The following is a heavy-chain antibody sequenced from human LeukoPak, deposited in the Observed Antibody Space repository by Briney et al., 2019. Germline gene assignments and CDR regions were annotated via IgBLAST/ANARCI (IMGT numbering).Heavy chain of an antibody. V-gene: IGHV3-74*01. CDR3: ATEQWLAPPPDS. Sequence: PGGFLRLSCAASGLTFSKYWMLWVRQAPGKGLESVSRINTDGTVTTYADSVKGRFTVSRDNADNTMFLQMNSVRDEDTAVYYCATEQWLAPPPDSWGQGTPVTVSS. D-gene: IGHD6-19*01. CDR2: INTDGTVT. CDR1: GLTFSKYW. J-gene: IGHJ4*02.